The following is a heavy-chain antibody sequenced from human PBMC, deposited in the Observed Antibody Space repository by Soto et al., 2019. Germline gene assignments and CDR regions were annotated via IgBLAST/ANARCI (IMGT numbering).Heavy chain of an antibody. D-gene: IGHD2-15*01. J-gene: IGHJ5*02. CDR1: GFTFSDHA. CDR3: AKGWYFAESSASFS. CDR2: ISHDESKK. Sequence: WSLRLSCEVSGFTFSDHAMHWVRQAPGKGLEWVAIISHDESKKYYAESLKGRFTISRDNSKNTLFLEMNNLRAEDTAVYYCAKGWYFAESSASFSWGQGALVTVSS. V-gene: IGHV3-30*18.